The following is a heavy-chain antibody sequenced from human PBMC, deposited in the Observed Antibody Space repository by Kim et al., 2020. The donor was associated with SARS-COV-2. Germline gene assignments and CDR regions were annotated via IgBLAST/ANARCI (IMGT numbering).Heavy chain of an antibody. D-gene: IGHD3-10*01. CDR2: RI. V-gene: IGHV3-74*01. CDR3: ARGSTSDTDY. J-gene: IGHJ4*02. Sequence: RISDADSVRGRFTVSRDNAKNTLSLQMNSLRAEDTAVYYCARGSTSDTDYWGQGTLVTVSS.